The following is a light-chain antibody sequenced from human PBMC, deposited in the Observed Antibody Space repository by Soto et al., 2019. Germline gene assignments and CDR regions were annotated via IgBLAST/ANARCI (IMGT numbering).Light chain of an antibody. Sequence: SVLTQPPSASGSPGQSFAISCTGTSSDVGGYNYVSWYQQHPGKAPKLMIYEVNKRPSGVPDRFSGSKSGNTASLTVSGLQAEDEADYYCSSYAGSSNVFGTGTKVTGL. CDR2: EVN. J-gene: IGLJ1*01. CDR1: SSDVGGYNY. V-gene: IGLV2-8*01. CDR3: SSYAGSSNV.